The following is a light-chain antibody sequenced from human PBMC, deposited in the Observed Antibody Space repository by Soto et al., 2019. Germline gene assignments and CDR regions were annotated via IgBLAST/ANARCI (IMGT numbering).Light chain of an antibody. V-gene: IGKV1-39*01. Sequence: DIQVTQSPSSLSASVGDRVSITCRASQTIDVYLNWYLQKPGRAPQLLIYAASKLHSGVPSRFSGSGSGTNFTLTISSPQPDDSGTYFCQQSYMTPRTFGQGTKV. CDR1: QTIDVY. J-gene: IGKJ1*01. CDR3: QQSYMTPRT. CDR2: AAS.